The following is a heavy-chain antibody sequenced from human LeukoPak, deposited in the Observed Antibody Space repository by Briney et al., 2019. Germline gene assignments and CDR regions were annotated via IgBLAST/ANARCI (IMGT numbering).Heavy chain of an antibody. V-gene: IGHV3-30*02. CDR1: GFTFSSYG. CDR3: AKDFSVYYYDSRVLDY. D-gene: IGHD3-22*01. J-gene: IGHJ4*02. Sequence: TGGSLRLSCAASGFTFSSYGIHWVRQAPGKGLEWVAFIRYDGSNKYYADSVKGRFTISRDNSKNTLYLQMNRLRAEDTAVYYCAKDFSVYYYDSRVLDYWGQGTPVTVSS. CDR2: IRYDGSNK.